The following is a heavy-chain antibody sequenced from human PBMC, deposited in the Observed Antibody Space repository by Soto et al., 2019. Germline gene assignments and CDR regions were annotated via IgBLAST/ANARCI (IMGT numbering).Heavy chain of an antibody. CDR3: ARAYSSGWYSYFDY. J-gene: IGHJ4*02. V-gene: IGHV6-1*01. Sequence: SQTLALPCGISGYSISRDSSACNCIRQSPSRGLEWLGRTYYRSNWCYDYAVSVKGRVTINPDTSKNQFSLHLNSVTPEDTAVHYCARAYSSGWYSYFDYWGQGTLVTVSS. CDR2: TYYRSNWCY. CDR1: GYSISRDSSA. D-gene: IGHD6-19*01.